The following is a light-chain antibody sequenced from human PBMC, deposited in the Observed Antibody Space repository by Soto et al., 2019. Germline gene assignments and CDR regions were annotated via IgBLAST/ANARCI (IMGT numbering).Light chain of an antibody. CDR1: QSVSVN. V-gene: IGKV3-15*01. Sequence: EIVMTQSPATLSVSPGERATLSCRASQSVSVNLAWYQQKPGQPPRLLIYGASTRATGIPARFSGSGSGTEFTLTINSLQSADFAVYYCQQDNNWPPLTFGGGTKVDIK. J-gene: IGKJ4*01. CDR3: QQDNNWPPLT. CDR2: GAS.